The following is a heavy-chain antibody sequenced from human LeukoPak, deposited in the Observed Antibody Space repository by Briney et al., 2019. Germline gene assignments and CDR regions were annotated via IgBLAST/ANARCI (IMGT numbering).Heavy chain of an antibody. CDR2: VGSSGTT. J-gene: IGHJ6*02. V-gene: IGHV3-48*03. Sequence: GGSLSLSCAASGFTFSSYAMNWVRLAPGKGLEWVEYVGSSGTTFSADSVKGRVTISRDNVKNSLFLQMNSLRAADTAVYYCARGESGLAVWGQGTTVTVS. CDR1: GFTFSSYA. CDR3: ARGESGLAV.